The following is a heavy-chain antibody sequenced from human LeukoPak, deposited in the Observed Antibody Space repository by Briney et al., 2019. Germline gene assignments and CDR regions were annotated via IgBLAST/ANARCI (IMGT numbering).Heavy chain of an antibody. D-gene: IGHD1-7*01. J-gene: IGHJ4*02. V-gene: IGHV5-10-1*01. CDR2: IDPSDSYT. CDR3: ARHGITGTSEVDY. CDR1: GYSFTSYW. Sequence: GESLKISCKGSGYSFTSYWISWVRQMPGKGLEWMGRIDPSDSYTNYSPSFQGHVTISADKSISTAYLQWSSLKASDTAMYYCARHGITGTSEVDYWGQGTLVAVSP.